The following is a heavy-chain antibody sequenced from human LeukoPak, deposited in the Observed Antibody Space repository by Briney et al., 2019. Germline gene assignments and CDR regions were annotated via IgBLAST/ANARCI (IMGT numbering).Heavy chain of an antibody. V-gene: IGHV3-74*01. J-gene: IGHJ4*02. Sequence: GGSLRLSCAASGFTFSSYWMHWVRQAPGKGLVWVSRINSDGSSTSYADSVKGRFTISRDNAKNTLYLQMNSLRAEDTAVYYCARTSPTIITFGGVVDYWGQGTLVTVSS. CDR2: INSDGSST. CDR1: GFTFSSYW. CDR3: ARTSPTIITFGGVVDY. D-gene: IGHD3-16*01.